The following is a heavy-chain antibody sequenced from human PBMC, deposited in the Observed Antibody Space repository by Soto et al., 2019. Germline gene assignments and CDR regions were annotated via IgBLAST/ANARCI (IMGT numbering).Heavy chain of an antibody. CDR1: GGSTSSDNY. CDR3: AREGGESSDGLYYFDS. V-gene: IGHV4-30-4*01. D-gene: IGHD3-16*01. CDR2: IYYSGNT. J-gene: IGHJ4*02. Sequence: SETLSLTCTVSGGSTSSDNYWSWIRQPPGKGLERIGHIYYSGNTDYNPSLKGRLAISIDTSKNQFSLKLSSVTAADTAVYFCAREGGESSDGLYYFDSWGQGSLVTVSS.